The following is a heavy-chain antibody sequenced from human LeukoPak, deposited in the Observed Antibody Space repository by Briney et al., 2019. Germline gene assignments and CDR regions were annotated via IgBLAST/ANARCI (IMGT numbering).Heavy chain of an antibody. D-gene: IGHD6-25*01. V-gene: IGHV3-30*03. Sequence: TGGSLRLSCAASGFTFSSYVMHWVRQAPGKGLEWVAFISYDGSNKYYADSVKGRCTISRDNSKNTVYLQMNSLRAGDTAVYYCARVLTARAGGYDAFDIWGQGTMVTVSS. CDR2: ISYDGSNK. CDR3: ARVLTARAGGYDAFDI. J-gene: IGHJ3*02. CDR1: GFTFSSYV.